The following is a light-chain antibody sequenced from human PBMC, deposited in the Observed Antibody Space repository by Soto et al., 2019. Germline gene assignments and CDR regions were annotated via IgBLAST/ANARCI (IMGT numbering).Light chain of an antibody. V-gene: IGLV1-44*01. Sequence: HSVLTQPPSASGTPGQRVTISCSGSNSNIGSNTVNWYQQLPGTAPKLLIYYDNLRPSGVPDRISGSKSGTSASLAISGLQSDDEADYYCAAWDDSLNGVVFGGGTKVTVL. J-gene: IGLJ2*01. CDR1: NSNIGSNT. CDR2: YDN. CDR3: AAWDDSLNGVV.